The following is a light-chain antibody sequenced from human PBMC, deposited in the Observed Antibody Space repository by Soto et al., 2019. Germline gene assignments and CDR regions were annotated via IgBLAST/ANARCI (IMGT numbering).Light chain of an antibody. V-gene: IGKV1-33*01. J-gene: IGKJ2*01. Sequence: DIQMTQSPSSLSASVGDRVTITCQASQNINNYLNWYQQKPGRAPKLLIYDASNLEAGVPSRFRGSGSGTDFTFTISRLQPEDIAVYYCLQRTDWPPVYTFGQGTKLEI. CDR3: LQRTDWPPVYT. CDR2: DAS. CDR1: QNINNY.